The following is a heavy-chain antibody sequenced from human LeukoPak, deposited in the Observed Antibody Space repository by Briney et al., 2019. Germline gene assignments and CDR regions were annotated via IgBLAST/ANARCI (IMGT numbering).Heavy chain of an antibody. CDR1: GYTFTSYY. J-gene: IGHJ3*02. V-gene: IGHV1-46*01. CDR3: ARDRVRYYYDSSGYPNDAFDI. D-gene: IGHD3-22*01. CDR2: INPSGGST. Sequence: ASVKVSCKASGYTFTSYYMHWVRQAPGQGLEWMGIINPSGGSTSYAQKFQGRVTMTRDTSTSTVYMELSSLRSEDTAVYYCARDRVRYYYDSSGYPNDAFDIWGQGTMVTVSS.